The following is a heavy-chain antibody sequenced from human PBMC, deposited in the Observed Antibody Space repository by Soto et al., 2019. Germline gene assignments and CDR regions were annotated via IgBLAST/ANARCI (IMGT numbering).Heavy chain of an antibody. CDR3: ARDSLSGSYAYGLDV. CDR2: IWYDGSNK. J-gene: IGHJ6*02. Sequence: GGSLRLSCAASGFPFSIYGMHWVRQSPGKGLEWVAVIWYDGSNKYYADSVKGRFTISRDNSKNTLYLQMNRLRAEDTAVYYCARDSLSGSYAYGLDVWGQGNTVTVSS. D-gene: IGHD1-26*01. V-gene: IGHV3-33*01. CDR1: GFPFSIYG.